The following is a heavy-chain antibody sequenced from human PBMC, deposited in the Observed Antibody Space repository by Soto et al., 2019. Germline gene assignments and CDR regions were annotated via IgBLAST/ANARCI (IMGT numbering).Heavy chain of an antibody. D-gene: IGHD6-6*01. V-gene: IGHV4-39*01. CDR2: IYYSGST. J-gene: IGHJ5*02. Sequence: PSETLSLTCTVSGGSISSSSYYWGWIRQPPGKGLEWIGSIYYSGSTYYNPSLKSRVTISVDTSKNQFSLKLSSVTAADTAVYYCARQPSSIAARPSRFDPWGQGTLVTVSS. CDR1: GGSISSSSYY. CDR3: ARQPSSIAARPSRFDP.